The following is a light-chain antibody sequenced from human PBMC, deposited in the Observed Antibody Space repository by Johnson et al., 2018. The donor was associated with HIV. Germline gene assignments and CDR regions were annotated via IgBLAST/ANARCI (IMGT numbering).Light chain of an antibody. CDR2: ENS. J-gene: IGLJ1*01. Sequence: QSVLTQPPSVSAAPGQKVTISCSGSSSNIGNNYVSWYQQLPGTAPRLLIYENSNRPSGIPDRFSGSKSGTSATLGITGLQTGDEADYYCVGWDSSLSGYVFGTGTTVTVL. CDR3: VGWDSSLSGYV. V-gene: IGLV1-51*02. CDR1: SSNIGNNY.